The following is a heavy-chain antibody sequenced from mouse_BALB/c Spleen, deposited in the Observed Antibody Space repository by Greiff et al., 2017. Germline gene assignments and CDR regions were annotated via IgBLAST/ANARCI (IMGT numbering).Heavy chain of an antibody. Sequence: EVQLVESGGDLVKPGGSLKLSCAASGFTFSSYGMSWVRQTPDKRLEWVATISSGGSYTYYPDSVKGRFTISRDNAKNTLYLQMSSLKSEDTAMYYCARHAYDYDVGYAMDYWGQGTSVTVSS. CDR2: ISSGGSYT. J-gene: IGHJ4*01. V-gene: IGHV5-6*01. CDR1: GFTFSSYG. CDR3: ARHAYDYDVGYAMDY. D-gene: IGHD2-4*01.